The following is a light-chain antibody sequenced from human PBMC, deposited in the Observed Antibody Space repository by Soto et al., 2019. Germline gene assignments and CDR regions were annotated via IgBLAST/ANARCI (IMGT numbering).Light chain of an antibody. V-gene: IGKV1-5*03. CDR3: QHYNTYPWT. CDR1: QSISSW. Sequence: DIQMTQSPSTLHASVGDRVNVTCRASQSISSWLAWYQQKAGKAPKLLIYKASALESGVPSRFSGSGSGTEFTLTISSLEPEDFATYYCQHYNTYPWTFGQGTKVDIK. J-gene: IGKJ1*01. CDR2: KAS.